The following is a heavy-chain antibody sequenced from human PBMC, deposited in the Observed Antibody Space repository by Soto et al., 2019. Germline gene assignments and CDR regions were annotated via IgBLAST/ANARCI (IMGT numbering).Heavy chain of an antibody. CDR1: GYAFTSHG. CDR2: INANNGNT. Sequence: ASVKVSCKACGYAFTSHGVSWVRQAPGQGLAWMGYINANNGNTIYAQQFQGSVTMTTDTSTSTAYLGLRSLRTDDTAIYYCAKWDGVHGSGGDSWGQGTMVTVSS. CDR3: AKWDGVHGSGGDS. V-gene: IGHV1-18*01. J-gene: IGHJ4*02. D-gene: IGHD3-10*01.